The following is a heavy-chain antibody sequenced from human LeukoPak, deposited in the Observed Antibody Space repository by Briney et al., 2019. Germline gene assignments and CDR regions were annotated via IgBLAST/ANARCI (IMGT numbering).Heavy chain of an antibody. D-gene: IGHD2-2*01. J-gene: IGHJ6*02. CDR3: ARESTTFYGMDV. CDR1: GFTFSSYG. CDR2: ISYGGSDK. V-gene: IGHV3-30*03. Sequence: GGSLRLSCAASGFTFSSYGMHWVRQAPGKGLEWVSVISYGGSDKYYADSVKGRFTISRDNAKNSLYLQMNSLRVEDTAVYYCARESTTFYGMDVWGQGTSVTVSS.